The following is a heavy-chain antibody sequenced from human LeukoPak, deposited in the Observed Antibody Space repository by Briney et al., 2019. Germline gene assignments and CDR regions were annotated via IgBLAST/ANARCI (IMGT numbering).Heavy chain of an antibody. J-gene: IGHJ5*02. CDR2: INHSGST. V-gene: IGHV4-34*01. CDR3: ATTIHAGVEGNWFDP. CDR1: GGSFSGYY. Sequence: SETLSLTCAVYGGSFSGYYWSWIRQPPGKELEWIGEINHSGSTNYNPSLKSRVTISVDTSKNQFSLKLSSVTAADTAVYYCATTIHAGVEGNWFDPWGQGTLVTVSS. D-gene: IGHD1-26*01.